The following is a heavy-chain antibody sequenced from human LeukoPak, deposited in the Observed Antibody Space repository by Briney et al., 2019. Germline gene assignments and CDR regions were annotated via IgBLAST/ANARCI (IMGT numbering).Heavy chain of an antibody. CDR2: ISAYNGNT. V-gene: IGHV1-18*01. D-gene: IGHD3-22*01. Sequence: ASVKVSCKASGYTFTSYGISWVRQAPGQGLEWMGWISAYNGNTNYAQKLQGRVTMTTDTSTSTAYMELRSLRSDDTAVYYCARGFYYDSSGYLTVDAFDIWGQGTMVTVSS. CDR1: GYTFTSYG. J-gene: IGHJ3*02. CDR3: ARGFYYDSSGYLTVDAFDI.